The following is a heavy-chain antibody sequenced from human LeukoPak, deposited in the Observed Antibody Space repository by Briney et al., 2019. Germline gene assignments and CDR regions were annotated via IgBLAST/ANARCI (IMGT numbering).Heavy chain of an antibody. V-gene: IGHV4-34*01. CDR1: GGPFRGYF. D-gene: IGHD2/OR15-2a*01. Sequence: SETLSLTCAVSGGPFRGYFWSWIRQSSGKGLEWMGEIHNSGTTNYNPSLNSRVTISEGTSKNQFLLNLSSVTAADTAVYYCARRYYYNLGSFPFDFWGQGTLVTVSS. CDR3: ARRYYYNLGSFPFDF. CDR2: IHNSGTT. J-gene: IGHJ4*02.